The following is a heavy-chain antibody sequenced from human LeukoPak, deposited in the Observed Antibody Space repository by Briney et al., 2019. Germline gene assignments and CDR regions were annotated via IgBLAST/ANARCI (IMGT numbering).Heavy chain of an antibody. D-gene: IGHD3-22*01. CDR3: ARLGYHDSSGYYGYYFDY. CDR1: GYSFTSYR. V-gene: IGHV5-51*01. J-gene: IGHJ4*02. CDR2: IYPGDSDT. Sequence: GESLKISCKGSGYSFTSYRIGWVRQMPGKGLEWMGIIYPGDSDTRYSPSFQGQVTISADKSISTAYLQWSSLKASDTAMYYCARLGYHDSSGYYGYYFDYWGQGTLVTVSS.